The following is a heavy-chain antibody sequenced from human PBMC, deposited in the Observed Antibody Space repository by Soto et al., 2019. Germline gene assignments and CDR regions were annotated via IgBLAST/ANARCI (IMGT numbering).Heavy chain of an antibody. D-gene: IGHD2-8*01. J-gene: IGHJ3*02. CDR2: IYPGDSDT. Sequence: ESLKISCKGSGYSFTSYWIGWVRQMPGKGLEWMGIIYPGDSDTRYSPSFQGQVTISADKSISTAYLQWSSLKASDTAMYYCARRSCTNGVCYIGAFDIWGQGTMVTVSS. CDR3: ARRSCTNGVCYIGAFDI. V-gene: IGHV5-51*01. CDR1: GYSFTSYW.